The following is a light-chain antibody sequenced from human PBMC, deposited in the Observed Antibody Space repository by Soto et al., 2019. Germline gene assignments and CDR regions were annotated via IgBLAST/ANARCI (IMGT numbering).Light chain of an antibody. CDR3: QQYNSYSPT. J-gene: IGKJ1*01. CDR1: QSISTW. Sequence: DIQMTQSPSTLSASVGDRVTITCRASQSISTWLAWYQQEPGKAPKLLIHKASSLQSGVPSRFSGSGSGTDFTLTISRLHPDDFATYYCQQYNSYSPTFGQGTRVEI. V-gene: IGKV1-5*03. CDR2: KAS.